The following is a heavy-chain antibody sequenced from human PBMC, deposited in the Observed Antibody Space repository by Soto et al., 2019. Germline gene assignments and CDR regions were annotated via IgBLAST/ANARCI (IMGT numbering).Heavy chain of an antibody. CDR3: ARDYHDSSGRFTFDY. V-gene: IGHV4-31*03. CDR1: GGSISSGGYY. CDR2: IYYGGST. J-gene: IGHJ4*02. D-gene: IGHD3-22*01. Sequence: QVQLQESGPGLVKPSQTLSLTCTVSGGSISSGGYYWTWIRQHPGKGLEWIGYIYYGGSTYYNPSLKSRVTISVDTSKNQFSLKLSSVTAAHTAVYYCARDYHDSSGRFTFDYWGQGTLVTVSS.